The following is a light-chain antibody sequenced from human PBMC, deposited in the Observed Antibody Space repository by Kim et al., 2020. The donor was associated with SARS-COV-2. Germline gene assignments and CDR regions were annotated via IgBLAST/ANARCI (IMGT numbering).Light chain of an antibody. Sequence: IQLTQSPSSLSASVGDRVTITCRASQGIGGRLAWYQQKPGKAPNLLIYGATTLQSGVPSRFSGSGSGADFALTISSLQPEDFATYYCKQLITYPITFGQGTRLEIK. CDR1: QGIGGR. CDR2: GAT. V-gene: IGKV1-9*01. CDR3: KQLITYPIT. J-gene: IGKJ5*01.